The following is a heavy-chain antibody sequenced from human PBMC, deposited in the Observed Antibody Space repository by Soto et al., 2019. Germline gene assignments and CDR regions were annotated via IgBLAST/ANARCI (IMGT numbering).Heavy chain of an antibody. J-gene: IGHJ5*02. D-gene: IGHD2-15*01. CDR1: GYTFTSYG. CDR2: ISAYNGNT. V-gene: IGHV1-18*01. CDR3: ARDFRYCSGGSCYPKGKPTHNWFDH. Sequence: QVQLVQSGAEVKKPGASVKVSCKASGYTFTSYGISWVRQAPGQGLEWMGWISAYNGNTNYAQKLQGRVTMTTDTSTSTAYMELRSLRSDDTAVYYCARDFRYCSGGSCYPKGKPTHNWFDHWGQGTLVTVSS.